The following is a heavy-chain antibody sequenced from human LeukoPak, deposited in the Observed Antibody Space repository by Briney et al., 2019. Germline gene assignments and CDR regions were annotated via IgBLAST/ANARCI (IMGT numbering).Heavy chain of an antibody. CDR1: GYTFTGYY. Sequence: GASVKVSCKASGYTFTGYYMHWVRQAPGQGLEWMGRINPNSGGTNYAQKFQGRVTMTRDTSITTAYVELSRQRSDDTAVYYCASSFFYDNSGYYPWGQGTLVTVSS. D-gene: IGHD3-22*01. V-gene: IGHV1-2*06. CDR2: INPNSGGT. CDR3: ASSFFYDNSGYYP. J-gene: IGHJ5*02.